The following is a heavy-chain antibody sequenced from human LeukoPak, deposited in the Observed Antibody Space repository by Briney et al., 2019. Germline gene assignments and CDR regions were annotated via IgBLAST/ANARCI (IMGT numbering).Heavy chain of an antibody. Sequence: GGSLRLSCAASGFTFSSYGMHWVRQTLGKGLGWGAVISYDRSNKYYADSVKGRFTVSRDNSKNTLYLQMNSLRAEDTAVYYCAKDLYLGVVVAATLDYWGQGTLVTVSS. CDR2: ISYDRSNK. CDR1: GFTFSSYG. V-gene: IGHV3-30*18. D-gene: IGHD2-15*01. CDR3: AKDLYLGVVVAATLDY. J-gene: IGHJ4*02.